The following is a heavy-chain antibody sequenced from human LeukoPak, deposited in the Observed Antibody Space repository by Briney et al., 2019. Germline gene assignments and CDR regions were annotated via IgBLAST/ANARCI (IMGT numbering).Heavy chain of an antibody. D-gene: IGHD1/OR15-1a*01. CDR1: GGTFSSYA. Sequence: ASVKVSCKASGGTFSSYAISWVRQAPGQGLEWMGRIIPILGIANHAQKFQGRVTITADKSTSTAYMELSSLRSEDTAVYYCAGFGTAATQVWTGYWGQGALVTVSS. J-gene: IGHJ4*02. CDR2: IIPILGIA. V-gene: IGHV1-69*04. CDR3: AGFGTAATQVWTGY.